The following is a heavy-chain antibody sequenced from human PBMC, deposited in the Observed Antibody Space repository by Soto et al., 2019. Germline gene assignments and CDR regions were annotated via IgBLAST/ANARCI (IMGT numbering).Heavy chain of an antibody. J-gene: IGHJ6*02. CDR2: INPNSGGT. D-gene: IGHD3-16*01. CDR1: GYTFSGYH. V-gene: IGHV1-2*02. CDR3: ARGPEDYVWGSYFYYYGMDV. Sequence: ASVKVSCKASGYTFSGYHMHWVRQAPGQGPEWMGWINPNSGGTNYAQKFQGRVTMSRDTSISTAYMDLIRLTSDDTAVYYCARGPEDYVWGSYFYYYGMDVWSQGTTVTVSS.